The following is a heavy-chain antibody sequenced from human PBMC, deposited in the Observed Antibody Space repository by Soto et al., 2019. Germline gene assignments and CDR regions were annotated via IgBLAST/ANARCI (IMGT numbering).Heavy chain of an antibody. CDR1: GESFSGFY. V-gene: IGHV4-34*01. CDR3: ARETYGDYAGYFDP. CDR2: IDRSGST. J-gene: IGHJ5*02. Sequence: PSETLSLTCAVYGESFSGFYWSWIRQPPGEGLEWIGEIDRSGSTTYNPSLKSRVIISVDRSKNQFSLKVRSVTAADTAVYYCARETYGDYAGYFDPWGQGIQVTVSS. D-gene: IGHD4-17*01.